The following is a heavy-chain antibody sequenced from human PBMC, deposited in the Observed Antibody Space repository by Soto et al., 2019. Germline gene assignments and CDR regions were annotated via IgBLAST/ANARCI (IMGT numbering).Heavy chain of an antibody. D-gene: IGHD3-10*01. CDR3: ARANVGATFGHYYYAMDV. Sequence: QVQLVQSGPEVKKAGSSVRVSCKASGGTFSNYAISWVRQAPGQGLEWMGGIAPIFGTPNYAQNVQGRVTITADESTSTAYMELSGLRSEDTALYYGARANVGATFGHYYYAMDVWGQGTTVTVSS. CDR1: GGTFSNYA. CDR2: IAPIFGTP. J-gene: IGHJ6*02. V-gene: IGHV1-69*12.